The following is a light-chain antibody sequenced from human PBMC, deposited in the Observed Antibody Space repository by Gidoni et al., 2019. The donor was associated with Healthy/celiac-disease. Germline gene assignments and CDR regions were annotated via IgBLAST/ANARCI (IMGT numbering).Light chain of an antibody. CDR2: RNN. CDR3: AAWDDSLSGLVV. CDR1: SPNTGSNY. J-gene: IGLJ2*01. V-gene: IGLV1-47*01. Sequence: QSVLPQPPSTSGTPGQRVTISCSGSSPNTGSNYVSWYRHLPGTAPKLLIYRNNPRPSGVPDRFSGSKSGTSAPLAISGLRSEDEADYYCAAWDDSLSGLVVFGGGTKLTVL.